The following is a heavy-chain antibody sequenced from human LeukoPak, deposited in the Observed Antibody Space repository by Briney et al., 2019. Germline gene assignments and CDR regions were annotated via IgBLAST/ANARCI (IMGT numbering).Heavy chain of an antibody. Sequence: SVKVSCKASGGTFSSYAISWVRQAPGQGLEWMGRIIPIFGTANYAQKFQGRVTITTYESTSTAYMELSSLRSEDTAVYYCARVGSSSGSLDYWGQGTLVTVSS. J-gene: IGHJ4*02. V-gene: IGHV1-69*05. D-gene: IGHD6-19*01. CDR1: GGTFSSYA. CDR2: IIPIFGTA. CDR3: ARVGSSSGSLDY.